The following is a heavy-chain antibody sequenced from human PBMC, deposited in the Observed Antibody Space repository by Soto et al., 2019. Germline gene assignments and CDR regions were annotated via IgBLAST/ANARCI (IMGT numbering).Heavy chain of an antibody. CDR1: GFTFSNAW. CDR3: TTDGGGLHSYGYWYYGMDV. Sequence: EVQLVESGGGLVKPGGSLRLSCAASGFTFSNAWMNWVCQAPGKGLEWVGRIKSKTDGGTTDYAAPVKGRFTISRDDSKNTLYLQMNSLKTEDTAVYYCTTDGGGLHSYGYWYYGMDVWGQGTTVTVSS. V-gene: IGHV3-15*07. D-gene: IGHD5-18*01. J-gene: IGHJ6*02. CDR2: IKSKTDGGTT.